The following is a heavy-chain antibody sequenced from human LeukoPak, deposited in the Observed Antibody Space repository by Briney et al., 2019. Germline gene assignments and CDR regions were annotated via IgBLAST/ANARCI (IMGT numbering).Heavy chain of an antibody. CDR1: GYTFTSYG. J-gene: IGHJ5*02. V-gene: IGHV1-18*01. Sequence: ASVKVSCKASGYTFTSYGISWVRQAPGQGLEWMGWISAYNGNTNYAQKLQGRVSMTTDTSTSTAYMELRSLRSDDTAVYYCARDHVRNYYYGSGSSNWFDPWGQGTLVTVSS. D-gene: IGHD3-10*01. CDR2: ISAYNGNT. CDR3: ARDHVRNYYYGSGSSNWFDP.